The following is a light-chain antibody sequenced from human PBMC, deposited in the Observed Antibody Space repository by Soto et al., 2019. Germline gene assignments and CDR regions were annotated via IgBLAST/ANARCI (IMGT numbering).Light chain of an antibody. Sequence: QSALTQPASVSGSPGQSITISCTGTSSDVGGYNYVSWYQQHPGKAPKLMIYDVSNRPSGVSNRFSGSKSGNTASLTISGXXXXXXADYYCSSYTSSSTPYVVFGGGTQLTVL. CDR2: DVS. CDR3: SSYTSSSTPYVV. J-gene: IGLJ2*01. CDR1: SSDVGGYNY. V-gene: IGLV2-14*01.